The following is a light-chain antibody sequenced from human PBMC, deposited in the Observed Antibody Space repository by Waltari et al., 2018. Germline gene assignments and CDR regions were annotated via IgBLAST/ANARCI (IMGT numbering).Light chain of an antibody. CDR1: QSINTN. V-gene: IGKV1-39*01. CDR2: VAS. Sequence: DIQMTQSPPSVSASVGDRVIITCRASQSINTNLNWYQQKPGKAPKLLIYVASSLQSGVPSRFSGTGSGTDFTLTINSLQPEDFATYYCQQSYSTWTFGQGTKVEIK. J-gene: IGKJ1*01. CDR3: QQSYSTWT.